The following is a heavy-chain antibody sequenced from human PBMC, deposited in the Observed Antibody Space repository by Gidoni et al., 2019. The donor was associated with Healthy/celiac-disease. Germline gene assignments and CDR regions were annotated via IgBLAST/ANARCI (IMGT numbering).Heavy chain of an antibody. V-gene: IGHV4-38-2*02. CDR3: ARDFDGDYDGEDAFDI. D-gene: IGHD4-17*01. J-gene: IGHJ3*02. CDR2: IYHSGST. Sequence: QVQLQESGAGLVKPSETLSLTCPVSGYSISSGYYWGWIRQPPGKGLEWIGSIYHSGSTYYNPSLTSRVTISVDTSKNQFSLKLSSVTAADTAVYYCARDFDGDYDGEDAFDIWGQGTMVTVSS. CDR1: GYSISSGYY.